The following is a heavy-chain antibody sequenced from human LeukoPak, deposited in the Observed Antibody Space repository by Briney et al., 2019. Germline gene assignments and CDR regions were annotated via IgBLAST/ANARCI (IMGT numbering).Heavy chain of an antibody. J-gene: IGHJ4*02. CDR3: ARAGRVDYGDYNTALYYFDY. V-gene: IGHV4-59*01. CDR1: GGSISIYY. Sequence: SSETLSLTCTVSGGSISIYYWSWIRQPPGKAQEWIGHIYYSGSTNYNPSLKSRVTISVDTSKNQVSLKLSSVTAADTAVYYCARAGRVDYGDYNTALYYFDYWGQGTLVTVSS. CDR2: IYYSGST. D-gene: IGHD4-17*01.